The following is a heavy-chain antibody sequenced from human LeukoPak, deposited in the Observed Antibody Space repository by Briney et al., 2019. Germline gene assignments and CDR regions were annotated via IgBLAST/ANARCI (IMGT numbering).Heavy chain of an antibody. V-gene: IGHV1-8*01. CDR1: GYTFTSYD. CDR3: ARARPRLDS. CDR2: MNPNSGDT. Sequence: ASVKVSCKASGYTFTSYDINRVRQATGQGLEWMGWMNPNSGDTVYAQRFQGRLTITRNTSMSTIYMELSSLSSEDTAVYYCARARPRLDSWGQGTLVTVSS. J-gene: IGHJ4*02.